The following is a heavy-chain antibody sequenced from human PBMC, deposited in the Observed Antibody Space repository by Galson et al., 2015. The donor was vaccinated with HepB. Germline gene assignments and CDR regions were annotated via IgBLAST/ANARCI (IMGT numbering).Heavy chain of an antibody. V-gene: IGHV1-18*01. D-gene: IGHD2-15*01. J-gene: IGHJ5*02. Sequence: SVKVSCKVSGYTFSTYSVTWVRQAPGQGLEWMGWISAYNRRTNYAQKFQGRVSMTTDTSTSTVYMELRRLRSVDTAIYYCARGALVVGVAATLNNWFDPWGQGTLVTVSS. CDR1: GYTFSTYS. CDR2: ISAYNRRT. CDR3: ARGALVVGVAATLNNWFDP.